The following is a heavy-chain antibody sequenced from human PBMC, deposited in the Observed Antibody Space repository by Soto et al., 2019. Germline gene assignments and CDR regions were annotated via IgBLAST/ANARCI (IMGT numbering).Heavy chain of an antibody. Sequence: GGSLRLSCAASGFTFSSYAMHWVRQAPGKGLEWVAVISYDGSNKYYADSVKGRFTISRDNSKNTLYLQMNSLRAEDTAVYYCAREGSDDAFDIWGQGTMVTVSS. J-gene: IGHJ3*02. D-gene: IGHD2-15*01. CDR1: GFTFSSYA. CDR2: ISYDGSNK. V-gene: IGHV3-30-3*01. CDR3: AREGSDDAFDI.